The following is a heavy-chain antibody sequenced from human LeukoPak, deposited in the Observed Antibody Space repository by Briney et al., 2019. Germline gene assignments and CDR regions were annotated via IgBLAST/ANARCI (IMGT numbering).Heavy chain of an antibody. CDR3: AKDLGRYRNNYFDY. Sequence: PGGSWRLSWAGSGFAFSSCAMSWVRQAPEKGLEGVSTISGSGGGTYYADSVKGRFTISRDDSKNTLYLQMNSLRAEDTAVYYCAKDLGRYRNNYFDYWGQGTLVTVSS. J-gene: IGHJ4*02. CDR2: ISGSGGGT. D-gene: IGHD1-26*01. V-gene: IGHV3-23*01. CDR1: GFAFSSCA.